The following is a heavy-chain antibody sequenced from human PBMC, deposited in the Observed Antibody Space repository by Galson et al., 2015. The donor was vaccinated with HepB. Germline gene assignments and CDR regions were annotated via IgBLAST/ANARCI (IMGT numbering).Heavy chain of an antibody. CDR2: ISYDGSNK. CDR1: GFTFSSYA. CDR3: ARDGGY. Sequence: SLRLSCAASGFTFSSYAMHWVRQAPGKGLEWVAVISYDGSNKYYADSVKGRFTISRDNSKNTLYLQMNSLRAEDTAVYYCARDGGYWGQGTLVTVSS. J-gene: IGHJ4*02. V-gene: IGHV3-30*04.